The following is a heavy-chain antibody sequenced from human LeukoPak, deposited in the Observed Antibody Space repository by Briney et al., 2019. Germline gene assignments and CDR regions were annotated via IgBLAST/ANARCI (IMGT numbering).Heavy chain of an antibody. D-gene: IGHD3-22*01. CDR2: ISYDGSNT. CDR1: GFMFSSYR. V-gene: IGHV3-30*03. Sequence: GTSLRLSCAASGFMFSSYRMHWVRQTPGKGLEWVAVISYDGSNTYYADSVRARFTIFRDDSKNTLYLQMNRLRPGDTAVYYCERGESFCYDTKTMGDFDYWGQGMLVTVSS. CDR3: ERGESFCYDTKTMGDFDY. J-gene: IGHJ4*02.